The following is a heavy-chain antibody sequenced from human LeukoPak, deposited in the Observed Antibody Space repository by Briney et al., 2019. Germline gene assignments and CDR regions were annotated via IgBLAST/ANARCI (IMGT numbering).Heavy chain of an antibody. CDR1: GGSISSYY. CDR3: ARENQIPDY. J-gene: IGHJ4*02. CDR2: IYYSGST. Sequence: SETLSLTCTVSGGSISSYYWSWIRQPPGKGLEWIGYIYYSGSTNYNPSLKSRVTISVDTSKNQFSLKLSSVTAADTAVYYCARENQIPDYWGQGTLVTVSS. V-gene: IGHV4-59*12. D-gene: IGHD1-14*01.